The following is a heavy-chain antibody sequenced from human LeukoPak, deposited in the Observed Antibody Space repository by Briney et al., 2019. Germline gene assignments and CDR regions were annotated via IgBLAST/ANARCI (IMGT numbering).Heavy chain of an antibody. J-gene: IGHJ4*02. V-gene: IGHV3-20*04. D-gene: IGHD3-10*01. CDR1: GFTFDDYG. CDR3: ARDLYYGSGSYYIDY. Sequence: PGGSLRLSCAASGFTFDDYGMSWVRQAPGKGLEWVSGINWNGGSTGYADSVKGRFTNSRDNAKNSLYLQMNSLRAEDTALYYCARDLYYGSGSYYIDYWGQGTLVTVSS. CDR2: INWNGGST.